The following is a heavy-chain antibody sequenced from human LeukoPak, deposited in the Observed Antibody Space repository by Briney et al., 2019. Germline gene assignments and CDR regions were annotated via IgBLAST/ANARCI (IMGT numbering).Heavy chain of an antibody. CDR3: ARDRGRYYMDV. D-gene: IGHD6-25*01. Sequence: PSETLSLTCTVAGYTISSGYYWGWIRQPPGKGLEWIGSIYHSGSTYYNPSLKSRVTISVDTSKNHFSLKLSSVTAADTAVYYCARDRGRYYMDVWGKGTTVTISS. CDR2: IYHSGST. V-gene: IGHV4-38-2*02. CDR1: GYTISSGYY. J-gene: IGHJ6*03.